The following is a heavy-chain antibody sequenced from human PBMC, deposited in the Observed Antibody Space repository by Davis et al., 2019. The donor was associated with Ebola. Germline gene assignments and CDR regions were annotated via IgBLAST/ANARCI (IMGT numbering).Heavy chain of an antibody. J-gene: IGHJ4*02. D-gene: IGHD3-16*01. CDR2: VYDSGST. CDR3: ARLSEATAGGGIDY. Sequence: GSLRLSCTVSGGSIISYYWTWIRQPPGKGLEWIGNVYDSGSTNYNPSLKSRVTISVDTPKNQFSLKVKYVTAADTAVYYCARLSEATAGGGIDYWGQGTLVTVSS. V-gene: IGHV4-59*08. CDR1: GGSIISYY.